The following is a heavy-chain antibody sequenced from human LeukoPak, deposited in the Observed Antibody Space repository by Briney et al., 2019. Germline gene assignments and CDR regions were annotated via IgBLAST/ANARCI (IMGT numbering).Heavy chain of an antibody. V-gene: IGHV3-23*01. CDR3: AKAWDIVATIAWFDY. CDR1: GFTFSSYA. J-gene: IGHJ4*02. Sequence: GGSLRLSCAASGFTFSSYAMSWVRQAPGKGLEWVSAISGSGGSTYYADSVKGRFTISRDNSKNTLYPQMNSLRAEDTAVYYCAKAWDIVATIAWFDYWGQGTLVTVSS. CDR2: ISGSGGST. D-gene: IGHD5-12*01.